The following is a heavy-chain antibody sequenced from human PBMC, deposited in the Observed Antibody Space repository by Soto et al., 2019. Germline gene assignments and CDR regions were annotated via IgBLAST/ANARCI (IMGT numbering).Heavy chain of an antibody. J-gene: IGHJ4*02. CDR1: GFTFSSYA. D-gene: IGHD3-22*01. CDR2: IGGSGAST. CDR3: TKDMVVVVITDYFDS. V-gene: IGHV3-23*01. Sequence: EVQLLESGGGLVQPGGSLRLSCAASGFTFSSYAMSWVRQAPGKGLEWVSGIGGSGASTYYADSVRGRFTISSDNSKNTLFLQMNSLRDEYTAVYYCTKDMVVVVITDYFDSLGQGTLVTVSS.